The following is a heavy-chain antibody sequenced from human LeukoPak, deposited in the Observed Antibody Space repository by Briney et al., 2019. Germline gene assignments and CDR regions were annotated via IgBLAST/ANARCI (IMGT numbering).Heavy chain of an antibody. CDR1: GGSISSYY. CDR3: AREKLLAAAGSGWFDP. Sequence: SETLSLTCTVSGGSISSYYWSWIRQPAGKGLEWIGRIYTSGSTNYNPSLKSRVTMSVDTSKNQFSLKLSSVTAADTAVYYCAREKLLAAAGSGWFDPWGQGTLVTVSS. CDR2: IYTSGST. D-gene: IGHD6-13*01. V-gene: IGHV4-4*07. J-gene: IGHJ5*02.